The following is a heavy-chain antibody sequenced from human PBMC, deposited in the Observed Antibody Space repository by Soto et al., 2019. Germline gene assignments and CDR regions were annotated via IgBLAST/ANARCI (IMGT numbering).Heavy chain of an antibody. Sequence: QVQLQQWGAGLLKPSETLSLTCAVYGGSFSGYYWSWIRQPPGKGLEWIGEINHSGSTNYNPSLKIRVTISVDTSKNHFSLTLSSVTAADTAVYYCARETTVVKYGFGYCGQGNLVTVSS. D-gene: IGHD4-17*01. J-gene: IGHJ4*02. CDR3: ARETTVVKYGFGY. CDR1: GGSFSGYY. V-gene: IGHV4-34*01. CDR2: INHSGST.